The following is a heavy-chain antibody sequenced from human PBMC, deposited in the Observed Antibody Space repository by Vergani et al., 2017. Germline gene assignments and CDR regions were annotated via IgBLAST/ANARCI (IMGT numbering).Heavy chain of an antibody. D-gene: IGHD6-13*01. CDR2: ISGSGGST. V-gene: IGHV3-23*01. J-gene: IGHJ2*01. Sequence: EVQLLESGGGLVQPGGSLRLSCAASGFTFSSYAMSWVRQAPGKGLEWVSAISGSGGSTYYADSVKGRFTISRDNSKNTLYLQMTSLRAEDTAVYYCAKDPTARECYSSSWQYWYFDLWGRGTLVTVSS. CDR3: AKDPTARECYSSSWQYWYFDL. CDR1: GFTFSSYA.